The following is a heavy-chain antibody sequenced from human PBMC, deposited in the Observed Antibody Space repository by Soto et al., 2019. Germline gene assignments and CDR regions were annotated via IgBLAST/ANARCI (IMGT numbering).Heavy chain of an antibody. CDR1: GFSLSRYA. V-gene: IGHV3-23*01. J-gene: IGHJ4*02. Sequence: GSLRLSCAASGFSLSRYAMGWVRQAPGKGLEWVSVINSIGGNIHYADSVKGRFTISRDNSKNTLYLQMNSLRVEDTAVYNCATQDFRGTTGTTWGQGTQVTVSS. CDR2: INSIGGNI. CDR3: ATQDFRGTTGTT. D-gene: IGHD1-1*01.